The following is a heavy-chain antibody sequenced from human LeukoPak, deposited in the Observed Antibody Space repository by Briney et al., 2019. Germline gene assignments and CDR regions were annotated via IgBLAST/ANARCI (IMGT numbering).Heavy chain of an antibody. V-gene: IGHV3-48*01. D-gene: IGHD3-22*01. J-gene: IGHJ4*02. Sequence: GGSLRLSCAASGFAFSGYSMNWVRQAPGKALEWVSYISVSGTTVYYADSVKGRFTISRDNAKNSLYLQMNSLRAEDTAVYYCARDSGSYYDRLDCWGQGTLVTVSS. CDR1: GFAFSGYS. CDR3: ARDSGSYYDRLDC. CDR2: ISVSGTTV.